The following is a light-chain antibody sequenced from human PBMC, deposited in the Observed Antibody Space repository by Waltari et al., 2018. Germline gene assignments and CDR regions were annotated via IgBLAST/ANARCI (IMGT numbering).Light chain of an antibody. CDR3: QQYGSL. V-gene: IGKV3-20*01. CDR2: GTS. J-gene: IGKJ4*01. Sequence: EIVLTQSPGILSLSPGEGATLSCRASQSTSRSSLAWYQQKPGQAPRLVIYGTSNRATGIPDGFSGSGSGTDFTLTISRLEPEDFAVYYCQQYGSLFGGGTKVEIK. CDR1: QSTSRSS.